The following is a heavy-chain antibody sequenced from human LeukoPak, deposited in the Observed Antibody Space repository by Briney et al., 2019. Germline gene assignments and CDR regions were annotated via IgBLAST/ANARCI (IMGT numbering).Heavy chain of an antibody. J-gene: IGHJ5*02. CDR3: ARDVYYVRMGGNWFDP. V-gene: IGHV1-69*01. CDR1: GGTFSSYA. D-gene: IGHD3-10*02. CDR2: IIPIFGTA. Sequence: SVKVSCKASGGTFSSYAISWVRQAPGQGLEWMGGIIPIFGTANYAQKFQGRVTITADESTSTAYMELSGLRSEDTAVYYCARDVYYVRMGGNWFDPWGQGTLVTVSS.